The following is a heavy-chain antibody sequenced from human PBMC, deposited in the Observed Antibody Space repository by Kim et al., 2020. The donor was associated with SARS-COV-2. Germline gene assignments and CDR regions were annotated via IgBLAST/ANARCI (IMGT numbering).Heavy chain of an antibody. J-gene: IGHJ4*02. V-gene: IGHV3-23*01. CDR1: GFAFTAYA. CDR2: ISGHGDTI. D-gene: IGHD4-17*01. CDR3: ARSPVTTGLYIDY. Sequence: GGSLRLSCAASGFAFTAYAMTWVRQAPGMGLEWVSTISGHGDTIYYGDSVRGRFTVSRDNPKNTVSLLMNSLTNEDTAVYYCARSPVTTGLYIDYWGRGT.